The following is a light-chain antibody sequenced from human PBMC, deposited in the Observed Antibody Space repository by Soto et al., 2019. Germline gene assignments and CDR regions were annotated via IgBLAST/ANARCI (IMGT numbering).Light chain of an antibody. J-gene: IGKJ2*01. CDR3: QQYNNWRYT. Sequence: EIVMTQSPATLSESPGERATLSCRASQSVSSNLAWYQQKPGQAPRLLIYGASTRATGIPARFSGSGSGTEFTLTISSLQSEDFAVYYCQQYNNWRYTFGQGTKLEIK. CDR2: GAS. CDR1: QSVSSN. V-gene: IGKV3-15*01.